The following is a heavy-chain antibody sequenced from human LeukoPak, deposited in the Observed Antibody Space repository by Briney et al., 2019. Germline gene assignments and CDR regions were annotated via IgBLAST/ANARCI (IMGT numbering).Heavy chain of an antibody. CDR2: INHSGST. V-gene: IGHV4-34*01. Sequence: SETLSLTCAVYGGSFSGYYWSWIRQPPGKGLEWIGEINHSGSTNYNPSLKSRVTISVDTSKNQFSLKLSSVTAADTAVNYCAAVYYDFWSEGFDIWGQGTMVTVSS. CDR1: GGSFSGYY. J-gene: IGHJ3*02. CDR3: AAVYYDFWSEGFDI. D-gene: IGHD3-3*01.